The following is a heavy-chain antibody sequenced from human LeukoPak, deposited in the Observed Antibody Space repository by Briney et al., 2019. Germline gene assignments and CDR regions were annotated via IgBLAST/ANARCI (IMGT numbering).Heavy chain of an antibody. CDR2: INPSGGST. J-gene: IGHJ3*02. V-gene: IGHV1-46*01. Sequence: ASVKVSCMASGYTFTNYYIHWVRQAPGQGLEWMGIINPSGGSTSYTHKFQGRVIMTRDTSTSTVYMELSSLRSEDTAVYYCARGLRGYCSDASCSDAFDIWGQRTMVTVSS. CDR1: GYTFTNYY. D-gene: IGHD2-15*01. CDR3: ARGLRGYCSDASCSDAFDI.